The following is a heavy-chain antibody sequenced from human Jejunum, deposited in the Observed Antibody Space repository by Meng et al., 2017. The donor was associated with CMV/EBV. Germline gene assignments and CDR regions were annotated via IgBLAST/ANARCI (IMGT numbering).Heavy chain of an antibody. D-gene: IGHD1-14*01. J-gene: IGHJ4*02. V-gene: IGHV3-7*01. CDR2: IKQDGSEK. CDR3: ARDHRGRPHDY. Sequence: CAASGFTFSSYWMSWVRQAPGKGLEWVANIKQDGSEKYYVDSVKGRFTISRDDAKNSLYLQMNSLRAEDTAVYYCARDHRGRPHDYWGQGTLVTVSS. CDR1: GFTFSSYW.